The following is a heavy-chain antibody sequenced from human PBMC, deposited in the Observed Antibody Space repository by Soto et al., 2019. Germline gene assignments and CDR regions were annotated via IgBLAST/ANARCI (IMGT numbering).Heavy chain of an antibody. J-gene: IGHJ4*02. CDR1: GFTFSSYG. D-gene: IGHD6-19*01. CDR2: ISYDGSNK. CDR3: ANGQWLLY. V-gene: IGHV3-30*18. Sequence: QVQLVESGGGVVQPGRSLRLSCAASGFTFSSYGMHWVRQAPGKGLEWVAVISYDGSNKYYADSVKGRFTISRDNSKNTLYRQMNSLRAEDTAVYYCANGQWLLYWGQGTLVTVSS.